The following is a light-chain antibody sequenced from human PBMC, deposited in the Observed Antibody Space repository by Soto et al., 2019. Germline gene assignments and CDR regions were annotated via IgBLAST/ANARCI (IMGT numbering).Light chain of an antibody. V-gene: IGKV4-1*01. CDR1: QSVLYSSNNKNY. J-gene: IGKJ5*01. CDR3: QQYYSTPT. CDR2: WAS. Sequence: DIVMTQSPYSLAVSLVEMATINCNSSQSVLYSSNNKNYLAWYQQKPGQPPKLLIYWASTRESGVPDRFSGSGSGTDFTLTISSLQAEDVAVYYCQQYYSTPTFGQGTRLEIK.